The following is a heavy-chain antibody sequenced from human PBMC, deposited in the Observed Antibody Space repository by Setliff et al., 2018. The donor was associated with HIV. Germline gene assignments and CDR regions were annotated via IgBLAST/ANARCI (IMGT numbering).Heavy chain of an antibody. CDR2: INHSGST. CDR1: GGSFSGYY. Sequence: KPSETLSLTCAVYGGSFSGYYWSWTRQPPGKGLEWIGEINHSGSTNYNPSLKSRITISVDTSKNQFSLNLSSVTAADTAVYYCARGRVSRYYGSGSYYKPPVYYFDYWGQGTLVTVSS. D-gene: IGHD3-10*01. J-gene: IGHJ4*02. V-gene: IGHV4-34*01. CDR3: ARGRVSRYYGSGSYYKPPVYYFDY.